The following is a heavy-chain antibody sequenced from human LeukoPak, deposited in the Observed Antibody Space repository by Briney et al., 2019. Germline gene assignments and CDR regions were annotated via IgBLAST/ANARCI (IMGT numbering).Heavy chain of an antibody. D-gene: IGHD3-16*01. CDR3: ARAVAAILGGYYYYMDV. CDR2: IIPIFGTA. CDR1: GGTFISYA. J-gene: IGHJ6*03. V-gene: IGHV1-69*06. Sequence: ASVKVSCKASGGTFISYAISWVRQAPGQGLEWMGGIIPIFGTANYAQKFQGRVTIIADKSTSTAYMELSSLRSEDTAVYYCARAVAAILGGYYYYMDVWGKGTTVTVSS.